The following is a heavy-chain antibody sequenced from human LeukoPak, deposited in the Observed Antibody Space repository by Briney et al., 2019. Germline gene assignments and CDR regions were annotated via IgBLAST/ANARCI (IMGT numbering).Heavy chain of an antibody. V-gene: IGHV4-30-2*03. J-gene: IGHJ4*02. CDR1: GGSISSGGYS. CDR3: ARTYYYDSSGYYYTLFDY. CDR2: IYHSGST. Sequence: PSETLSLTCAVSGGSISSGGYSWSWIRQPPGKGLEWIGSIYHSGSTYYNPSLKSRVTISVGTSKNQFSLKLSSVTAADTAVYYCARTYYYDSSGYYYTLFDYWGQGTLVTVSS. D-gene: IGHD3-22*01.